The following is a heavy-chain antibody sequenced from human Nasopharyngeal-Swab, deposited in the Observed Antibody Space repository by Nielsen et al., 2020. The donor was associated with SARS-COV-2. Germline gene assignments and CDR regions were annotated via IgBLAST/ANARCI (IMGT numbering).Heavy chain of an antibody. D-gene: IGHD5-18*01. CDR3: ARGYSYGHIDY. CDR2: INAGNGNT. Sequence: ASVKVSCKASGYTFTSYAMHWVRQAPGQRLEWMGWINAGNGNTKYSQKFQGRVTIARDTSASTAYMELSSLRSEDTAVYYCARGYSYGHIDYWGQGTRVTVSS. J-gene: IGHJ4*02. CDR1: GYTFTSYA. V-gene: IGHV1-3*01.